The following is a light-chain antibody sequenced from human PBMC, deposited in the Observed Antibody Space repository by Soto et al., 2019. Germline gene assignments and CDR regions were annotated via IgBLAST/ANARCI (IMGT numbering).Light chain of an antibody. CDR1: QSVTSTY. Sequence: EIVLTQSPGTLSLSPGERATLSCRASQSVTSTYLAWYQQKPGQAPRLLIYGASSRATGIPDRFSGSGSGTDFTLTISRLEPEDFAVYYCQQYGTSPITFGQGTRLEI. J-gene: IGKJ5*01. V-gene: IGKV3-20*01. CDR2: GAS. CDR3: QQYGTSPIT.